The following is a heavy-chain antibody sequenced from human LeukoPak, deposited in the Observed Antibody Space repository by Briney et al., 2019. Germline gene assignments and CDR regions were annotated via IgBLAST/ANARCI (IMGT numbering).Heavy chain of an antibody. V-gene: IGHV4-59*01. J-gene: IGHJ4*02. CDR3: ARTTTMVRGVIIDFDY. Sequence: SETLSLTCTVSGGSISSYYWSWIRQPPGKGLEWIGYIYYSGSTNYNPSLKSRVTISIDTSKNQFSLKLSSVTAADTAVYYCARTTTMVRGVIIDFDYWGQGTLVTVS. CDR2: IYYSGST. D-gene: IGHD3-10*01. CDR1: GGSISSYY.